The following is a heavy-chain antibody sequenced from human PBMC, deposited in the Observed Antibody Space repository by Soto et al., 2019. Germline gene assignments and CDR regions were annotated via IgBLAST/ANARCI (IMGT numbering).Heavy chain of an antibody. CDR1: GYRFTNYG. V-gene: IGHV1-3*01. J-gene: IGHJ4*02. Sequence: GASVKVSCKASGYRFTNYGLHWVRQAPGQRLEWMGWINGGTGHTKFSEKLQGRVTITRDTSASTAYMELSSLRSEDTAVYYCARDAKVFGVINNPYDNWGPGTQVTVSS. CDR3: ARDAKVFGVINNPYDN. CDR2: INGGTGHT. D-gene: IGHD3-3*01.